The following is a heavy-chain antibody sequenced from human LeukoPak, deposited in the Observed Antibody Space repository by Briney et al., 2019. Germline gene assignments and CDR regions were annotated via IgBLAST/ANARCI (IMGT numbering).Heavy chain of an antibody. CDR2: FDPEDGET. J-gene: IGHJ2*01. CDR1: GYTLTELS. Sequence: ASVKVSCKVSGYTLTELSMHWVRQAPGKGLEWMGGFDPEDGETIYAQKFQGRVTMTEDTSTDTAYMELSSLRSEDTAVYYCETVPTDYVPGARYLDLWGRGTLVTVSS. CDR3: ETVPTDYVPGARYLDL. V-gene: IGHV1-24*01. D-gene: IGHD3-16*01.